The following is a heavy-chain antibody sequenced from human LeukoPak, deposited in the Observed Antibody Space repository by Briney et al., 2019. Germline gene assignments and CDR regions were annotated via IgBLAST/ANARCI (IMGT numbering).Heavy chain of an antibody. D-gene: IGHD2-21*01. CDR3: ARYCGGDCYGMDV. CDR1: GFAFSSYW. J-gene: IGHJ6*02. Sequence: GGSLRLSCAASGFAFSSYWLSWVRQAPGKGLEWVANIKQDGSERHYVDSMKGRFTISRDNAKNSLYLQMHSLRPEDTAVYYCARYCGGDCYGMDVWGQGTTVTVSS. CDR2: IKQDGSER. V-gene: IGHV3-7*01.